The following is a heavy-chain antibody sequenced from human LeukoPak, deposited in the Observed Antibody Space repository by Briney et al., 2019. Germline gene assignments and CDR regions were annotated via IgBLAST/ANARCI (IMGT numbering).Heavy chain of an antibody. Sequence: GGSLRLSCAASGFTFTDFYMSWIRQAPGKGLEWLSDISRSSTDTNYADSVKGRFTISRDNAKNSLYLQMNSLRAEDTAVYYCAREWGYCSGGRCFSDYWGQGTLVTVSS. V-gene: IGHV3-11*06. CDR2: ISRSSTDT. CDR1: GFTFTDFY. J-gene: IGHJ4*02. CDR3: AREWGYCSGGRCFSDY. D-gene: IGHD2-15*01.